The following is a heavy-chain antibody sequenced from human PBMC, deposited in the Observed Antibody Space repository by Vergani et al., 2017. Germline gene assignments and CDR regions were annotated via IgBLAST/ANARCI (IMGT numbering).Heavy chain of an antibody. V-gene: IGHV4-59*01. CDR2: IYYSGST. J-gene: IGHJ4*02. CDR3: AREIAATGYYFDY. D-gene: IGHD6-13*01. CDR1: GGSISSYY. Sequence: QVQLQESGPGLVKPSETLSLTCTVSGGSISSYYWSWIRQPPGKGLEWIGYIYYSGSTNYNPSLQSRVTISVDTSKNQFSLKLSSVTAADTAVYYCAREIAATGYYFDYWGQGTLVTVSS.